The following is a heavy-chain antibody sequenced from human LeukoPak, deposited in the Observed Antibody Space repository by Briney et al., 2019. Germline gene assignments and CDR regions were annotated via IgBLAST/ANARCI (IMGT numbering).Heavy chain of an antibody. CDR3: TRDSELGGYKGWYFDY. CDR2: ISSGSSYI. Sequence: TGGSLRLSCAASGFTFNIYSMNWVRQAPGKGLEWISSISSGSSYIDQADSVKGRFAISRDNTKNSVFLQMNSLRAEDTAVYYCTRDSELGGYKGWYFDYWGQGALVTVSS. V-gene: IGHV3-21*01. D-gene: IGHD5-24*01. J-gene: IGHJ4*02. CDR1: GFTFNIYS.